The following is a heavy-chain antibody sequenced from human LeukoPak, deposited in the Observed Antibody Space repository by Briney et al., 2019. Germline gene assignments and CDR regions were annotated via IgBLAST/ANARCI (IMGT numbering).Heavy chain of an antibody. V-gene: IGHV5-51*01. CDR1: GYSFTSYW. CDR2: IYPGDSDT. J-gene: IGHJ4*02. D-gene: IGHD3-10*01. CDR3: ARTGATMVRGAIITTVGDY. Sequence: GESLKISCKGSGYSFTSYWIGWVRQMPGKGLEWMGIIYPGDSDTRYSPSFQGQVTISADKSISTAYLQWSSLKASDTAMYYCARTGATMVRGAIITTVGDYWGQGTLVTVSS.